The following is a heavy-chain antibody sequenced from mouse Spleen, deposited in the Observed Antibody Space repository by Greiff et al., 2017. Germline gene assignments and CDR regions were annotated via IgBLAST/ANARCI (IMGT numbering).Heavy chain of an antibody. J-gene: IGHJ3*01. D-gene: IGHD2-5*01. CDR2: INPNNGGT. Sequence: VQLQQSGPELVKPGASVKIPCKASGYTFTDYNMDWVKQSHGKSLEWIGDINPNNGGTIYNQKFKGKATLTVDKSSSTAYMELRSLTSEDTAVYYCARSGAYYSNYLFAYWGQGTLVTVSA. CDR3: ARSGAYYSNYLFAY. CDR1: GYTFTDYN. V-gene: IGHV1-18*01.